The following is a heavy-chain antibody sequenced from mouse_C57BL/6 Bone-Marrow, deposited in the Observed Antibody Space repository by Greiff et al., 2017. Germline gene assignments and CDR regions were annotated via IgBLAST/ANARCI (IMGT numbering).Heavy chain of an antibody. J-gene: IGHJ3*01. V-gene: IGHV1-81*01. CDR1: GYTFTSSG. D-gene: IGHD2-12*01. CDR2: IYPRSGNT. CDR3: ARMDYTWFAY. Sequence: VKLQESGAELARPGASVKLSCKASGYTFTSSGISWVKQRTGQGLEWIGEIYPRSGNTYYNEKFNGKATLTADKSSSTAYMELRSLTSEDAAVYFCARMDYTWFAYWGQGTLVTVSA.